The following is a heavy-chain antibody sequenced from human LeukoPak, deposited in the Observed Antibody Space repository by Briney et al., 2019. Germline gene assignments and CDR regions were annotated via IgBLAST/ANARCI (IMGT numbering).Heavy chain of an antibody. Sequence: SAETLSLTCTVSGGSITISSYYWGWIRQPPGKGLEWIACIYYDGSTYYNPSLKSRRSISVDTSKNQFSLKLSYVTAADTAVYYCARRCSIAVGGRGLWYYGMDVWGQGTTVTVAS. D-gene: IGHD6-13*01. V-gene: IGHV4-39*01. CDR2: IYYDGST. CDR1: GGSITISSYY. CDR3: ARRCSIAVGGRGLWYYGMDV. J-gene: IGHJ6*02.